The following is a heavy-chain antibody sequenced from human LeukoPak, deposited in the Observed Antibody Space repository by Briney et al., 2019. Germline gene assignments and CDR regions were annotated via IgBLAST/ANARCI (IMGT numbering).Heavy chain of an antibody. J-gene: IGHJ6*02. CDR3: ARRSTDSSSWDPYYYYGMDV. V-gene: IGHV1-8*01. CDR1: GYTSTSYD. D-gene: IGHD6-13*01. CDR2: MNPNSGNT. Sequence: ASVKVSCKASGYTSTSYDINWVRQATGQGLEWMGWMNPNSGNTGYAQKFQGRVTMTRNTSISTAYMELSSLRSEDTAVYYCARRSTDSSSWDPYYYYGMDVWGQGTTVTVSS.